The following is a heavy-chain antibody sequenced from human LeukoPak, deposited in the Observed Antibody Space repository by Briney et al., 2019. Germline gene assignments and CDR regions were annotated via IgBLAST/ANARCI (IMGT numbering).Heavy chain of an antibody. CDR2: ISSSSSYI. V-gene: IGHV3-21*01. D-gene: IGHD3-10*01. CDR1: GXTFSSYS. Sequence: GGSLRLSXAXXGXTFSSYSXNWVRQAPGKGLEWVSSISSSSSYIYYADSVKGRFTISRDNAKNSLYLQMNSLRAEDTAVYYCASRSTRFGELLYYYYGMDVWGQGTTVTVSS. CDR3: ASRSTRFGELLYYYYGMDV. J-gene: IGHJ6*02.